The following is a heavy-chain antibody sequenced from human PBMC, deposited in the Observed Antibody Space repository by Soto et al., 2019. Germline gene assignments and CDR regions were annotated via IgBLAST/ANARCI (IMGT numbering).Heavy chain of an antibody. J-gene: IGHJ4*02. CDR2: ISYDGSDK. CDR3: AKEGGSAWSDEGYYFDC. V-gene: IGHV3-30*18. Sequence: GGSLRLSCAASGFPFSTYGMHWVRQAPGKGLEWVAVISYDGSDKYYVDSVKGRFTISRDNSKDTLYLQMNSLRAEDTAVYYCAKEGGSAWSDEGYYFDCWGQGTLVTVSS. D-gene: IGHD6-19*01. CDR1: GFPFSTYG.